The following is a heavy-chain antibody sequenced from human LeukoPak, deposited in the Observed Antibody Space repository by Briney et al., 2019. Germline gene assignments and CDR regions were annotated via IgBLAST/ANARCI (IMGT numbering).Heavy chain of an antibody. CDR1: GFTFRNSM. CDR3: AKGLLRGLDV. J-gene: IGHJ6*02. V-gene: IGHV3-23*01. Sequence: GGPLRLSCAASGFTFRNSMISWVRQPPGKGLEWVTAISGSGGSTYYADSVKGRFSISRDNSKNTVYLQMNSLRAEDTAIYYCAKGLLRGLDVWGQGTTVTVSS. D-gene: IGHD4-17*01. CDR2: ISGSGGST.